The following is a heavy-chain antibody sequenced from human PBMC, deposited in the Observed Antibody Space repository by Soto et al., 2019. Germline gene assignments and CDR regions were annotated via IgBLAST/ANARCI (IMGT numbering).Heavy chain of an antibody. CDR3: ARGATHGSSWYFWFDP. J-gene: IGHJ5*02. CDR1: GGTFSTYS. V-gene: IGHV1-69*01. CDR2: IIPLFGTT. Sequence: QMQLVQSGAEVRMPGSSVKVSCKASGGTFSTYSINWVRQAPGQGLEWMGGIIPLFGTTNYAQKFKGRVTITADESTSTAYMELSSLRAEEAAVYYCARGATHGSSWYFWFDPWCQGTLVTVSS. D-gene: IGHD6-13*01.